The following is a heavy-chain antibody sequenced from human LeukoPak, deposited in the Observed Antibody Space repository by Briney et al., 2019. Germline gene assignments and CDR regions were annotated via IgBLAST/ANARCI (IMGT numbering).Heavy chain of an antibody. CDR2: INPNSDGT. CDR1: GYTITGYY. V-gene: IGHV1-2*02. Sequence: GASVKVSCKASGYTITGYYMHWVRQAPGQGLEWMGWINPNSDGTNYAQKFQGRVTMTRDTSISTAYMELSRLRSDDTAVYYCARYCSGGSCYSTRRAFDYWGPGTLVTVSS. D-gene: IGHD2-15*01. J-gene: IGHJ4*02. CDR3: ARYCSGGSCYSTRRAFDY.